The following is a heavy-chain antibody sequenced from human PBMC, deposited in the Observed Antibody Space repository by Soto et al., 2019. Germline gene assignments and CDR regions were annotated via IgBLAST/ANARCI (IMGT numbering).Heavy chain of an antibody. CDR2: INRDGSTT. J-gene: IGHJ6*02. V-gene: IGHV3-74*03. Sequence: EVQLVESGGGLVQPGGSLRLSCVASGVTFSSYWMHWVRHAPGKGLMWVSRINRDGSTTTYAGSVKGRFTVSRDNAKKTVYLQMNRLSATHTAVSHCAAAKECGGGSCTGYNYASMDVWGPGTTVTVSS. CDR3: AAAKECGGGSCTGYNYASMDV. CDR1: GVTFSSYW. D-gene: IGHD2-15*01.